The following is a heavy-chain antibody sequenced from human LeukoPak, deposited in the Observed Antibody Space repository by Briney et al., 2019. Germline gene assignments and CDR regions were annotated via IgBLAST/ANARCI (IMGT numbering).Heavy chain of an antibody. CDR1: GGSISSGGYY. V-gene: IGHV4-31*03. Sequence: SETLSLTCTVSGGSISSGGYYWSWIRQHPGKGLEWIGYIYYSGSTYYNPSLKSRVTISVDTPKNQFSLKLSSATAADTAVYYCARSQRIAARRYCYYVMDVWGQGTTVTVSS. D-gene: IGHD6-6*01. CDR3: ARSQRIAARRYCYYVMDV. J-gene: IGHJ6*02. CDR2: IYYSGST.